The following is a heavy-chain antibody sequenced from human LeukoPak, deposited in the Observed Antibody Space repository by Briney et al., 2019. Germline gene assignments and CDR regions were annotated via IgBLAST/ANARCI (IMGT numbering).Heavy chain of an antibody. CDR1: GFTFSSYW. V-gene: IGHV3-74*01. CDR3: AKFSGSYSRNFDY. CDR2: INSDGSST. Sequence: GGSLRLSCAASGFTFSSYWMHWVRQAPGKGLVWVSRINSDGSSTSYADSVKGRFTISRDNSKNTLYLQMNSLRAEDTAVYYCAKFSGSYSRNFDYWGQGTLVTVSS. D-gene: IGHD1-26*01. J-gene: IGHJ4*02.